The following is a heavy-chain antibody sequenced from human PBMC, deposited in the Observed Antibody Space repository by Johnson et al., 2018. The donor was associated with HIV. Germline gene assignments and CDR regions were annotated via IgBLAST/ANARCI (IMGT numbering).Heavy chain of an antibody. V-gene: IGHV3-33*06. D-gene: IGHD6-6*01. CDR2: IWYDGSNK. CDR1: GFTFSSYG. Sequence: QVQLVESGGGVVQPGRSLRLSCAASGFTFSSYGMHWVRQAPGKGLEWVSVIWYDGSNKYYADSVKGRFTISRDNSKNTLYLQMTSLRAEDTAVYYCAKKGGLYSSSGDEFHIWGQGTMVTVSS. CDR3: AKKGGLYSSSGDEFHI. J-gene: IGHJ3*02.